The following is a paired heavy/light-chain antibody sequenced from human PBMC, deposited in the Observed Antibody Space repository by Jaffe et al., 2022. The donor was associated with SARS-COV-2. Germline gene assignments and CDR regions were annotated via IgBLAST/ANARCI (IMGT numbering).Heavy chain of an antibody. D-gene: IGHD4-4*01. Sequence: QEHLVQSGSEVKKPGASVKVSCKASGYAFSAHYIHWVRQAPGQGLEYMGHINPNNGDTDYAQKFQGRVTMSWDTPITTAYMELSSLRFEDTAVYYCARGSNYCFDSWGQGTLVTVSS. CDR1: GYAFSAHY. V-gene: IGHV1-2*06. CDR3: ARGSNYCFDS. J-gene: IGHJ5*01. CDR2: INPNNGDT.
Light chain of an antibody. V-gene: IGLV2-8*01. CDR2: EVN. Sequence: QSALTQPPSASGSPGQSVTITCTGTSSDVGSYDYVSWYQQYPGKAPKLMIYEVNKRPSGVPDRFSGSKSGNTASLTVSGLQAGDEADYYCASYAGSTNWVFGGGTQLTVL. J-gene: IGLJ3*02. CDR1: SSDVGSYDY. CDR3: ASYAGSTNWV.